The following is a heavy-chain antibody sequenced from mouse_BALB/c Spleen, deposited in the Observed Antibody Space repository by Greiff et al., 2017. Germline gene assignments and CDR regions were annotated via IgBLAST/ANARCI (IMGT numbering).Heavy chain of an antibody. CDR2: ISYSGST. J-gene: IGHJ1*01. V-gene: IGHV3-2*02. CDR3: ARWYYGSSYGSWYFDV. Sequence: EVKLQQSGPGLVKPSQSLSLTCTVTGYSITSDYAWNWIRQFPGNKLEWMGYISYSGSTSYNPSLKSRISITRDTSKNQFFLQLNSVTTEDTATYYCARWYYGSSYGSWYFDVWGAGTTVTVSS. D-gene: IGHD1-1*01. CDR1: GYSITSDYA.